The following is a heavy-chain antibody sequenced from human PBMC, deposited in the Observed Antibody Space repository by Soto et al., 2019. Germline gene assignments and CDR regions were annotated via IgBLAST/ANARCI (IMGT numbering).Heavy chain of an antibody. CDR1: GGIFSTYA. V-gene: IGHV1-69*01. CDR2: IIPLFGTP. J-gene: IGHJ4*02. Sequence: VQLVQSGAEVKKPGSSVKVSCKASGGIFSTYAISWLRQAPGQGLEWMGGIIPLFGTPNYEQRFQGRVTITADESTSTAYMELSRLRSEDTAVYYCARDRDDYGSGNYYNRIDFWGQGTLVTVSS. CDR3: ARDRDDYGSGNYYNRIDF. D-gene: IGHD3-10*01.